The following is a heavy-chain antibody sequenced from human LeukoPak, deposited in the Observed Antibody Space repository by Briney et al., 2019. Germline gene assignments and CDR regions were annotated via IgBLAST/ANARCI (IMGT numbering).Heavy chain of an antibody. V-gene: IGHV4-59*08. D-gene: IGHD3-10*01. CDR2: IYYSGST. Sequence: SETLSLTCTVSGGSISSYYWSWIRQPPGKGLEWIWYIYYSGSTNYNPSLKSRVTISVDASKNQFSLKLSSVTAADTAVYYCARHPYRYASGSYYHDAFDIWGQGTMVTVSS. J-gene: IGHJ3*02. CDR3: ARHPYRYASGSYYHDAFDI. CDR1: GGSISSYY.